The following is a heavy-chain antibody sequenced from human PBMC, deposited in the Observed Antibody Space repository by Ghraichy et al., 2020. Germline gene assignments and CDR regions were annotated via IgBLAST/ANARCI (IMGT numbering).Heavy chain of an antibody. CDR1: GFTFSSYA. J-gene: IGHJ6*03. D-gene: IGHD3-3*01. V-gene: IGHV3-23*01. Sequence: GGSLKLSCAASGFTFSSYAMSWVRQAPGKGLEWVSAISGSGGSTYYADSVKGRFTISRDNSKNTLYLQMNSLRAEDTAVYYCAKGSGPSFSVRVYYYYMDVWGKGTTVTVSS. CDR2: ISGSGGST. CDR3: AKGSGPSFSVRVYYYYMDV.